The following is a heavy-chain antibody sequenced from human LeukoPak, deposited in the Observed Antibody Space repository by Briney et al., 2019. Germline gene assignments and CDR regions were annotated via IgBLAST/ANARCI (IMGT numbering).Heavy chain of an antibody. CDR2: IKSKTDGGTT. D-gene: IGHD3-3*01. V-gene: IGHV3-15*01. Sequence: GGSLRLSCAASGFTFSNAWMSWVRQAPGQGLEWVGRIKSKTDGGTTDYAAPVKGRFTISRDDSKNTLYLQMNSLKTEDTAVYYCTTTYYDFWGGYLGMDVWGQGTTVTVSS. J-gene: IGHJ6*02. CDR3: TTTYYDFWGGYLGMDV. CDR1: GFTFSNAW.